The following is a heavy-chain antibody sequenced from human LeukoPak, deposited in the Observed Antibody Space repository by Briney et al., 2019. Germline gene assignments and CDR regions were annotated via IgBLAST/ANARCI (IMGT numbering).Heavy chain of an antibody. D-gene: IGHD3-22*01. V-gene: IGHV4-30-4*01. CDR2: IYYSGST. J-gene: IGHJ3*02. CDR1: GGSISTGDYY. CDR3: ASLKYYDSSGYSPLSAFDI. Sequence: PSETLSLTCAVSGGSISTGDYYWSWIRQPPGRGLEWIGYIYYSGSTYYNPSLKSRVTISVDKSKNQFSLKLSSVTAADTAVYYCASLKYYDSSGYSPLSAFDIWGQGTMVTVSS.